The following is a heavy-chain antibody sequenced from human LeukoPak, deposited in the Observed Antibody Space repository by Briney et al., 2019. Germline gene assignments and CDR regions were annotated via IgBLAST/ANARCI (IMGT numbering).Heavy chain of an antibody. CDR2: INPNSGGT. D-gene: IGHD2-21*02. Sequence: VASVKVSCKASGYTFTGYYMHWVRQAPGQGLEWKGWINPNSGGTNYAQKFQGRVTMTRDTSISTAYMELSRLRSDDTAVYYCARAYCGGDCYRSQFDYWGQGTLVTVSS. V-gene: IGHV1-2*02. CDR3: ARAYCGGDCYRSQFDY. J-gene: IGHJ4*02. CDR1: GYTFTGYY.